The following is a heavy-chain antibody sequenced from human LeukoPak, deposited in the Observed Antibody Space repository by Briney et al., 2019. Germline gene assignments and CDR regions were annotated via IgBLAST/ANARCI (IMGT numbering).Heavy chain of an antibody. V-gene: IGHV4-59*01. D-gene: IGHD6-6*01. CDR3: ARVGEYSSSSGGFDY. J-gene: IGHJ4*02. Sequence: SETLSLTCTVSGGSISSYYWSWLRQPPGKGLEWLGYIYYSGSTNYNPSLKSRVTISVATPKNQFSLKLSCVTAADTAVYDCARVGEYSSSSGGFDYWGQGTLVTVSS. CDR1: GGSISSYY. CDR2: IYYSGST.